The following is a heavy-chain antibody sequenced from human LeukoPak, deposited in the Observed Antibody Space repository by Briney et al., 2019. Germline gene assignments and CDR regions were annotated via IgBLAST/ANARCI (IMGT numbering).Heavy chain of an antibody. Sequence: SETLSLTRTVSGGSISSSSYYWGWIRQPPGKGLEWIGSIYYSGSTYYNPSLKSRVTISVDTSKNQFSLKLSSVTAADTAVYYCARAFHSSSDAFDIWGQGTMVTVSS. CDR3: ARAFHSSSDAFDI. V-gene: IGHV4-39*07. CDR2: IYYSGST. D-gene: IGHD6-6*01. J-gene: IGHJ3*02. CDR1: GGSISSSSYY.